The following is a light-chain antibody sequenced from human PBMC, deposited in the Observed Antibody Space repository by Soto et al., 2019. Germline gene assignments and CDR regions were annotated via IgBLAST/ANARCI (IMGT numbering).Light chain of an antibody. V-gene: IGLV2-14*01. J-gene: IGLJ1*01. CDR1: TSNIGSNS. CDR3: SSYTSSRTLV. CDR2: EVS. Sequence: QSALTQPPSASGTPGQRVTISCAGSTSNIGSNSVIWYQQHPGKAPKLMIYEVSNRPSGVSHRFSGSKSDNTASLTISGLQTDDEADYYCSSYTSSRTLVFGTGTKVTVL.